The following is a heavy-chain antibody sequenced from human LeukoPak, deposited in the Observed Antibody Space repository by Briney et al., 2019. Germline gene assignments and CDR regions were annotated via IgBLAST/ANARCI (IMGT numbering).Heavy chain of an antibody. Sequence: SETLSLTCTVSGGSISSGSYYWSWLRQPAGKGLEWIVRIYTSGSTNYNPSLKSRVTISVYTSKNQFSLKRSSVTAADTAVYYCARETRGGYNQKGFDYWGQGTLVTVSS. J-gene: IGHJ4*02. D-gene: IGHD5-24*01. V-gene: IGHV4-61*02. CDR2: IYTSGST. CDR3: ARETRGGYNQKGFDY. CDR1: GGSISSGSYY.